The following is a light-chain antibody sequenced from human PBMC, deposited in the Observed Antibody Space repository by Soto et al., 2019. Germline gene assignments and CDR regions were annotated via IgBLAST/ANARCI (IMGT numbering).Light chain of an antibody. J-gene: IGKJ1*01. CDR1: QSISSY. V-gene: IGKV1-39*01. CDR3: QQFYSTPWT. Sequence: DIQMTQSPSSLSASVGDRVTITCRASQSISSYLNWYQQKPGKAPKLLIHTASSLHSGVPSRFSGSGSGTDFTLTISSLGPEDFATYYCQQFYSTPWTFGQGTKVESK. CDR2: TAS.